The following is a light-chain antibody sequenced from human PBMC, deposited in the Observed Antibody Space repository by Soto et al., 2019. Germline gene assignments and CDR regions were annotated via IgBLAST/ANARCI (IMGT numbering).Light chain of an antibody. CDR1: QSISSY. CDR3: QQSYSTPLT. CDR2: SAS. Sequence: DIQMTQSPSSLSASVGDRVTITCRASQSISSYLNWYQQKPGKAPKLLIYSASSFQSRDPSRFSCSGSGSDFTRTISSLQPEELATYYCQQSYSTPLTFGPGTKVDIK. V-gene: IGKV1-39*01. J-gene: IGKJ3*01.